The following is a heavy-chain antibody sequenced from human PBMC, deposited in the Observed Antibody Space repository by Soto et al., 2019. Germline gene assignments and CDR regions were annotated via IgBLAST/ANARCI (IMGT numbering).Heavy chain of an antibody. J-gene: IGHJ6*02. CDR2: IIPIFGTA. D-gene: IGHD2-15*01. Sequence: ASVKVSCKAPGGTFSSYAISWVRQAPGQGLEWMGGIIPIFGTAKYAQKFQGRVTITADESTSTGYMELSSLRSEDTAVYYCARSQGGSSSLDIYYYYYYGMDVWGQGTTVPVSS. CDR3: ARSQGGSSSLDIYYYYYYGMDV. CDR1: GGTFSSYA. V-gene: IGHV1-69*13.